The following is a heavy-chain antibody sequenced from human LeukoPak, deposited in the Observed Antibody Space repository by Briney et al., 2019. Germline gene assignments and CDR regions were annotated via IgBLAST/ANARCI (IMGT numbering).Heavy chain of an antibody. CDR3: ARAAPLGYCSSTSCYIQGYYYGMDV. D-gene: IGHD2-2*02. CDR1: GYTFTGYY. CDR2: INPNSGGT. V-gene: IGHV1-2*02. J-gene: IGHJ6*02. Sequence: ASVKVSFKASGYTFTGYYMHWVRQAPGQGLEWTGWINPNSGGTNYAQKFQGRVTITRDTSISTAYMALSRLRSDDTAVYYCARAAPLGYCSSTSCYIQGYYYGMDVWGQGTTVTVSS.